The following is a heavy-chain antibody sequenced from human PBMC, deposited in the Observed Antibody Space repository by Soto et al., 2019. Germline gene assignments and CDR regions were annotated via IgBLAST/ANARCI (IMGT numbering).Heavy chain of an antibody. CDR1: GFPFSNAW. V-gene: IGHV3-15*01. CDR2: IKSKTDGGTT. J-gene: IGHJ6*02. CDR3: TKDRVWVAGELYYSYGMEV. Sequence: WGSLRLSCAASGFPFSNAWMSLVRQSPGKGLEWVGRIKSKTDGGTTDYAAPVKGRFTISTDDSKNTLYLQMKSLKTEDTAVYYCTKDRVWVAGELYYSYGMEVWCQGTTEPVSS. D-gene: IGHD6-19*01.